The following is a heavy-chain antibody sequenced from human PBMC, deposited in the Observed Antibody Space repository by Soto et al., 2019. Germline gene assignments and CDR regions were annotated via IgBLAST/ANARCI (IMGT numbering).Heavy chain of an antibody. D-gene: IGHD1-7*01. CDR1: GFTFSTYW. V-gene: IGHV3-7*01. CDR3: ATDRSWNFNY. Sequence: GGSLRLSCAASGFTFSTYWMSWVRQAPGKGLEWVANIEEDGSEKYYVDSVKGRFTSSRDKAKNSLYLQMNNLRAEDTAVYYCATDRSWNFNYWGQGTLVTVSS. CDR2: IEEDGSEK. J-gene: IGHJ4*02.